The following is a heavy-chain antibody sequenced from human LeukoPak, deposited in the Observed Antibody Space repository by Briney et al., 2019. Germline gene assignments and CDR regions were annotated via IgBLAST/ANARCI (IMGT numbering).Heavy chain of an antibody. CDR3: AKDLAYYDSSGYPEASY. V-gene: IGHV3-23*01. CDR1: GFTFSSYG. Sequence: GGSLRLSCAASGFTFSSYGMSWVRQAPGKGLEWVSAISGSGGSTYYADSVKGRFTISSDNSKNTLYLQMNSLRAEDTAVYYCAKDLAYYDSSGYPEASYWGQGTLVTVSS. J-gene: IGHJ4*02. CDR2: ISGSGGST. D-gene: IGHD3-22*01.